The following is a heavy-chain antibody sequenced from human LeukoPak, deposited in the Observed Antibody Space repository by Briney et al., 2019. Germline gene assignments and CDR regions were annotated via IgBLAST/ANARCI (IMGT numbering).Heavy chain of an antibody. J-gene: IGHJ5*02. Sequence: GESLKISCKGSGYSFPTYWIAWVRQMPGKGLEWMGIIYPGDSDTRDSPSFQGQVTNSADKSISTAYLQWSSLKASDTAMYYCARLSRSSGYFVIYWFDPWGQGTLVTVSS. D-gene: IGHD3-22*01. V-gene: IGHV5-51*01. CDR1: GYSFPTYW. CDR3: ARLSRSSGYFVIYWFDP. CDR2: IYPGDSDT.